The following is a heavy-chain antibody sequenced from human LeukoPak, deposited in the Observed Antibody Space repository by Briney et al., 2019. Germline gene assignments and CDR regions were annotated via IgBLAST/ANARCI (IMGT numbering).Heavy chain of an antibody. V-gene: IGHV5-51*01. CDR2: IFPADSDT. CDR3: ASVYSSTSWDY. CDR1: GYSFTTYW. D-gene: IGHD6-13*01. J-gene: IGHJ4*02. Sequence: GESLKISCKASGYSFTTYWIGWVRQMPGKGLEWMGVIFPADSDTRYSPSFQGQVTISADKSISTAYLQWSSLKASDTAMYYCASVYSSTSWDYWGQGTLVTVSS.